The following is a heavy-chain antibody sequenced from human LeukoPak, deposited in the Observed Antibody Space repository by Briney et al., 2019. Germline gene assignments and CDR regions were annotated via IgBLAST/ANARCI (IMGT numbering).Heavy chain of an antibody. V-gene: IGHV3-23*01. D-gene: IGHD3-16*01. CDR1: GFTFSSYD. CDR2: ISGSGGST. CDR3: ARDFLHLGG. J-gene: IGHJ3*01. Sequence: GGTLRLSCAASGFTFSSYDMIWVRQAPGKGLEWVSGISGSGGSTYYADSVKGRFTISRDNAKNMLYLQMNSLRAEDTAVYYCARDFLHLGGWGQGTMVTVSS.